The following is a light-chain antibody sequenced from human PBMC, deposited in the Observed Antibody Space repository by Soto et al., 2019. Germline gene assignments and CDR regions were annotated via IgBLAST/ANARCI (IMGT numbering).Light chain of an antibody. V-gene: IGLV2-14*01. CDR1: SSDVGGYNY. CDR2: DVS. J-gene: IGLJ2*01. Sequence: QSALTQPASVSGSPGQSITISCTGTSSDVGGYNYVSWYQQHPGKAPKLMIYDVSNRPSGVSNRFSGSESGNTASLTISGLQAEDEADYYCSSYTSSSTVVFGGGTTLTVL. CDR3: SSYTSSSTVV.